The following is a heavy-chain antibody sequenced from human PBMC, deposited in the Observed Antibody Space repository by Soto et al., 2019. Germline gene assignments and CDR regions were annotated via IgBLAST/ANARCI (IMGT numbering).Heavy chain of an antibody. Sequence: GGSLRLSCVASRFDFSSYEMSWVRQAAGKGLEWVSRVSLTGDRTNYAGSVKGRFTVSRDNFKNALYLEMDSLRPDDTAIYYCARGGGYCTPTSCAIDSWGRGTPVTVSS. V-gene: IGHV3-23*01. J-gene: IGHJ4*02. CDR1: RFDFSSYE. CDR3: ARGGGYCTPTSCAIDS. D-gene: IGHD2-8*01. CDR2: VSLTGDRT.